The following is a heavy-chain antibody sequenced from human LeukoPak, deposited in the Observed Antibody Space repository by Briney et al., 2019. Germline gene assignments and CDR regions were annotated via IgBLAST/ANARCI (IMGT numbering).Heavy chain of an antibody. CDR1: GYTFTSYD. D-gene: IGHD1-1*01. V-gene: IGHV1-8*03. CDR3: ARGRPGYYYYYMDV. CDR2: MNPNSGNT. J-gene: IGHJ6*03. Sequence: ASVKVSCKASGYTFTSYDSNWVRQATGQGLEWMGWMNPNSGNTGYAQKFQGRVTITRNTSISTAYMELSSLRSEDTAVYYCARGRPGYYYYYMDVWGKGTTVTVSS.